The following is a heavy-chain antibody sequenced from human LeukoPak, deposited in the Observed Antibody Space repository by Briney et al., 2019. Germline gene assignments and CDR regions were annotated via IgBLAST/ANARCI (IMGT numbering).Heavy chain of an antibody. D-gene: IGHD6-13*01. CDR3: ARGVGGSSWMGAFDY. CDR2: IYYSGST. Sequence: SETLSLTCTVSGGSISSYYWSWIRQPPGKGLEWIGYIYYSGSTNYNPSLKSRVTISVDTSKNQFSLKLSSVTAADTAVYYCARGVGGSSWMGAFDYWGQGTLVTVSS. V-gene: IGHV4-59*01. CDR1: GGSISSYY. J-gene: IGHJ4*02.